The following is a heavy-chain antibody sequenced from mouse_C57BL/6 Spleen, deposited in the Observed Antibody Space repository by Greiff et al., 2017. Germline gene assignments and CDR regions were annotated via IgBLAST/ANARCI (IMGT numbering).Heavy chain of an antibody. CDR3: ARRHTSWDRGFAY. CDR2: IWSGGST. J-gene: IGHJ3*01. Sequence: VKLQESGPGLVQPSQSLSITCTVSGFSLTSYGVHWVRQSPGKGLEWLGVIWSGGSTDYNAAFISRLSISKDNSKSQVFFKMNSLQADDTAIYYCARRHTSWDRGFAYWGQGTLVTVSA. CDR1: GFSLTSYG. V-gene: IGHV2-2*01. D-gene: IGHD4-1*01.